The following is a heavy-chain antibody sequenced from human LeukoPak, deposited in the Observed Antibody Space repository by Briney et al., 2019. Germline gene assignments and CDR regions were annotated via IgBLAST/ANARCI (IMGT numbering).Heavy chain of an antibody. V-gene: IGHV3-23*01. J-gene: IGHJ3*02. CDR2: ISGSGGST. D-gene: IGHD3-16*01. Sequence: GGSLRLSCAASGFTFSSYAMSWVRQAPGKGLEWVSAISGSGGSTYYADSVKGRFTISRDNSKNTLYLQMNSLRAEDTAVYYCAKDLGPGYDYVRAHAFDIWGQGTMVTVSS. CDR1: GFTFSSYA. CDR3: AKDLGPGYDYVRAHAFDI.